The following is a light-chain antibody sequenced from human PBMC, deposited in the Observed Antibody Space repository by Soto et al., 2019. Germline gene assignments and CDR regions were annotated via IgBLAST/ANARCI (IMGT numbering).Light chain of an antibody. CDR2: DTS. V-gene: IGKV1-33*01. CDR1: QGISTY. Sequence: DIQMTQSPSSLSASVGDSVTITSQASQGISTYVNWYQQKAGKAPKILIYDTSNLEPGVPSRFSGSRSGTHFTFTITSLQPEDFATYYCQQYAGVPLTFGGGTKVDIK. J-gene: IGKJ4*01. CDR3: QQYAGVPLT.